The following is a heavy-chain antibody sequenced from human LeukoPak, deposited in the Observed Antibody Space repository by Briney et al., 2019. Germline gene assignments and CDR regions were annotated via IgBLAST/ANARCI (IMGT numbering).Heavy chain of an antibody. V-gene: IGHV4-61*02. CDR3: ARARQYQLHPYWYFDL. CDR2: IYTSGST. D-gene: IGHD2-2*01. J-gene: IGHJ2*01. CDR1: GGSISSGSYY. Sequence: SETLSLTCTVSGGSISSGSYYWSWIRQPAGEGLEWIGRIYTSGSTNYNPSLKSQVTISVDTSKNQSSLKLSSVTAADTAVYYCARARQYQLHPYWYFDLWGRGTLVTVSS.